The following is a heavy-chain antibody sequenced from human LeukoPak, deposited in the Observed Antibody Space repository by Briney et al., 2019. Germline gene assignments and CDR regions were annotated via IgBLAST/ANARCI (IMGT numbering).Heavy chain of an antibody. CDR3: ARDYYDSSGYTGFAY. Sequence: SVKVSCKASGGTFSSYAISWVRQAPGQGLEWMGGIIPIFGTANYAQKFQGRVTITADESTSTAYMELSSLRSEDTAVYYCARDYYDSSGYTGFAYWGQGTLVTVSS. V-gene: IGHV1-69*13. D-gene: IGHD3-22*01. CDR2: IIPIFGTA. J-gene: IGHJ4*02. CDR1: GGTFSSYA.